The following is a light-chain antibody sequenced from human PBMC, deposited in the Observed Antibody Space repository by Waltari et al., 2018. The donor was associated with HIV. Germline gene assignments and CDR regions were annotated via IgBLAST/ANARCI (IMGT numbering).Light chain of an antibody. V-gene: IGLV2-23*02. CDR1: NSNDGSDYL. J-gene: IGLJ1*01. CDR2: EVT. CDR3: CSCPRSGIRYV. Sequence: QSALTQTASVSGSPGQLITISCTGTNSNDGSDYLFSWYQQHPGEAPKLILYEVTKRPSGVSKRFSGSKSGNTASLTIAGLQAEDEADYYCCSCPRSGIRYVFGTGTKVTVL.